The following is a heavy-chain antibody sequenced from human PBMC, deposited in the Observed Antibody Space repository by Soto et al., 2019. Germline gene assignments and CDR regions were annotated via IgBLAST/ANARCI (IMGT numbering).Heavy chain of an antibody. V-gene: IGHV4-30-2*01. CDR3: ARGTTMVRGVILGNWFDY. D-gene: IGHD3-10*01. CDR1: GGSISSGGYS. Sequence: PSETLSLTCAVSGGSISSGGYSWSWIRQPPGKGLEWIGYIYHSGSTYYNPSLKSRVTISVDRSKNQFSLKLSSVTAADTAVYYCARGTTMVRGVILGNWFDYWGQGTLVTVSS. J-gene: IGHJ5*01. CDR2: IYHSGST.